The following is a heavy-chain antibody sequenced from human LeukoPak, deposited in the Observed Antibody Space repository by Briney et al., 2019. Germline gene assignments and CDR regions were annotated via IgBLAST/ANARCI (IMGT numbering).Heavy chain of an antibody. J-gene: IGHJ4*02. V-gene: IGHV3-48*03. CDR3: AGDLPH. Sequence: GGSLRLSCAASGFTFSSYEMSWVRQAPGKGLEWVSYVSSSGGTVKYADSVKGRFTISRDNAKNSLYLQMNSLRAEDTAVYYCAGDLPHWGQGTLVTVSS. CDR2: VSSSGGTV. CDR1: GFTFSSYE.